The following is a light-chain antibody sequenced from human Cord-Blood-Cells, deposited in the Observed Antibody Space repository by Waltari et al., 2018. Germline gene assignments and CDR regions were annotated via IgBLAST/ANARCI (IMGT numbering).Light chain of an antibody. V-gene: IGKV1-39*01. CDR1: QSISSY. Sequence: DIQMTQSPSSLSASVGDRVTITCRASQSISSYLNWYQQKPGKAPKLLIYAASSLQRGVPSRFSGIGSGTDFTLTISSLQPEDFATYYCQQSYSTPFTFGPGTKVDIK. J-gene: IGKJ3*01. CDR3: QQSYSTPFT. CDR2: AAS.